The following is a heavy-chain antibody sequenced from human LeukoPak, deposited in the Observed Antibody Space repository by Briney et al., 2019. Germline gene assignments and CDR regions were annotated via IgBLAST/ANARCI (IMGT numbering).Heavy chain of an antibody. V-gene: IGHV4-59*01. Sequence: SETLSLTCTVSGGSISSYYRSWIRQPPGKGLEWIGYIYYSWSTNYNPSLKSRVTISVDTSKNQFSLKLSSVTAADTAVYYCARAPYDFWSGYPIGWYYYYMDVWGKGTTVTVSS. CDR1: GGSISSYY. CDR3: ARAPYDFWSGYPIGWYYYYMDV. D-gene: IGHD3-3*01. CDR2: IYYSWST. J-gene: IGHJ6*03.